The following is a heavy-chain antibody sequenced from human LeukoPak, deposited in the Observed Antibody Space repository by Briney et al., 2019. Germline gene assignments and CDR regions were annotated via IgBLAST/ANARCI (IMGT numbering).Heavy chain of an antibody. CDR3: AAGLWFGEPYFDY. J-gene: IGHJ4*02. Sequence: SVKVSCKASGFTFTSSAMQWVRQARGQRLEWIGWIVVGSGNTNYAQKFQERVTITRDMSTSTAYMELSSLRSEDTAVYYCAAGLWFGEPYFDYWGQGTLVTVSS. D-gene: IGHD3-10*01. CDR2: IVVGSGNT. V-gene: IGHV1-58*02. CDR1: GFTFTSSA.